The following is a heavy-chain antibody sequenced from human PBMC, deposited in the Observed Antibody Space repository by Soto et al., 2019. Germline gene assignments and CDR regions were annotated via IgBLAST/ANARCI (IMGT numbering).Heavy chain of an antibody. V-gene: IGHV3-48*02. D-gene: IGHD2-15*01. Sequence: VQLVESGGGLVQPGGSLRLSCAASGFTFSSYSMNWVRQAPGKGLEWVSYISSSSSTIYYADSVKGRFTISRDNAKNSLYLQMNSLRDEDTAVYYCARDLQDIVVVVAATNYYYYGMDVWGQGTTVTVSS. J-gene: IGHJ6*02. CDR2: ISSSSSTI. CDR3: ARDLQDIVVVVAATNYYYYGMDV. CDR1: GFTFSSYS.